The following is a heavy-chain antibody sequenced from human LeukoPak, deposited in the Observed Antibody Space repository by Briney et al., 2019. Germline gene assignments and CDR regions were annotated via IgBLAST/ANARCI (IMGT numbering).Heavy chain of an antibody. V-gene: IGHV4-39*01. CDR2: IYYSGST. J-gene: IGHJ4*02. CDR3: ANAYGDYRYYFGY. CDR1: GGSISSSSYY. Sequence: SETLSLTCTVSGGSISSSSYYWGWIRQPPGKGLEWIGSIYYSGSTYYNPSLKSRVTISADTSKNQFSLKLSSVTAADTAVYYCANAYGDYRYYFGYWGQGTLVTVSS. D-gene: IGHD4-17*01.